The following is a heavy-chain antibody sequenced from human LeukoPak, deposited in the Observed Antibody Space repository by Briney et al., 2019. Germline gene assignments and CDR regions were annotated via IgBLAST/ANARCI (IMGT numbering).Heavy chain of an antibody. J-gene: IGHJ4*02. Sequence: SETLSLTCTVSGGSVSSGSYYWSWIRQPPGKGLEWIGYIYYSGSTNYNPSLKSRVTISVDTSKNQFSLKLSSVTAADTAVYYCARALTPCGGDCYSGYYFDYWGQGTLVTVSS. CDR1: GGSVSSGSYY. CDR3: ARALTPCGGDCYSGYYFDY. CDR2: IYYSGST. D-gene: IGHD2-21*02. V-gene: IGHV4-61*01.